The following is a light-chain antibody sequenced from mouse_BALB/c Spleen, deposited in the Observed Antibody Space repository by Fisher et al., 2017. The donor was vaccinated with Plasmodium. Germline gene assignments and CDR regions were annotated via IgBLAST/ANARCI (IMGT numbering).Light chain of an antibody. Sequence: TQSPSSMYASLGERVTITCKASQDINSYLTWFQQKPGKSPKTLIYRANRLVEGVPSRFSGSGSGQDYSLTISSLEYEDMGIYYCLQYGEFPPTFGGGTTLEIK. CDR1: QDINSY. V-gene: IGKV14-111*01. CDR3: LQYGEFPPT. CDR2: RAN. J-gene: IGKJ1*01.